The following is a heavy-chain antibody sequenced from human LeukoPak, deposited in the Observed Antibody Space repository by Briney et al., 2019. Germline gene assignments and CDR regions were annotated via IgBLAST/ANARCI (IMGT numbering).Heavy chain of an antibody. D-gene: IGHD1-26*01. CDR2: IYYSGST. CDR3: ARERGSYLDY. CDR1: GGSISSSSYY. V-gene: IGHV4-39*07. J-gene: IGHJ4*02. Sequence: SVTLSLTCTVSGGSISSSSYYWGWIRQPPGKGLEWIGSIYYSGSTYYNPSLKSRVTISVDTSKNQFSLKLSSVTAADTAVYYCARERGSYLDYWGQGTLVTVSS.